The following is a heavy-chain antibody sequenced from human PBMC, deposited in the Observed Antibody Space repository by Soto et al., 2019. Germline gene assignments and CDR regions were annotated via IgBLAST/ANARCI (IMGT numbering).Heavy chain of an antibody. D-gene: IGHD3-22*01. CDR2: ILPTSVTP. Sequence: GASVEVSCKASGGTFRGYAISGVRQAPGQGLEWLGGILPTSVTPNYAQKFQGRVTLTADESTNTAFLELRSLRSADTAVYYCARGYDVNSELDYWGQGTLVTVSS. J-gene: IGHJ4*02. V-gene: IGHV1-69*13. CDR3: ARGYDVNSELDY. CDR1: GGTFRGYA.